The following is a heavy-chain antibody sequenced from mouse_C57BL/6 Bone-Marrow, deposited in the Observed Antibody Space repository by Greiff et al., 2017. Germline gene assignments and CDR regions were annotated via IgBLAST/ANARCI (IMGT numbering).Heavy chain of an antibody. D-gene: IGHD2-3*01. Sequence: EVQLQESGPGLAKPSQTLSLTCSVTGYSITSDYWNWIRKFPGNKLEYMGYISYSGSTYYNPPLKSRISITRDTSKTQSYLQLNSVTTENTATSYCSRDRRYDCYYVGAMDYWGQGTSVTVSS. CDR3: SRDRRYDCYYVGAMDY. V-gene: IGHV3-8*01. CDR1: GYSITSDY. CDR2: ISYSGST. J-gene: IGHJ4*01.